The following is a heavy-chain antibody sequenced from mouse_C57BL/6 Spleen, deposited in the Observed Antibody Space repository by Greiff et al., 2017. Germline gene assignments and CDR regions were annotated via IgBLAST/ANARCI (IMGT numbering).Heavy chain of an antibody. CDR3: AREVLRYYAMDY. CDR1: GYTFTDYY. Sequence: EVQLQQSGPVLVKPGASVKMSCKASGYTFTDYYMNWVKQSHGKSLEWIGVINPYNGCTSYNQKFKGKATLTVDKSSSTAYMELNSLTSEDSAVYYCAREVLRYYAMDYWGQGTSVTVSS. D-gene: IGHD1-1*01. V-gene: IGHV1-19*01. J-gene: IGHJ4*01. CDR2: INPYNGCT.